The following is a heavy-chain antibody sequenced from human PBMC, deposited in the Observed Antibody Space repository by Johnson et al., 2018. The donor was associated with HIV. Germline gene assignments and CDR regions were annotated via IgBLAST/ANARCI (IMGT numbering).Heavy chain of an antibody. CDR2: ISYDGSNKYYDGNNK. D-gene: IGHD3-22*01. CDR1: GFTFSSYG. J-gene: IGHJ3*02. CDR3: TTGHYYDSSGDAFDI. V-gene: IGHV3-33*05. Sequence: QVQLVESGGGVVHPGKSLRLSCVGSGFTFSSYGMHWVRQAPGEGLDWVAVISYDGSNKYYDGNNKYYADSVKGRFTISRDNSKNTLYLQMNSLKTEDTAVYYCTTGHYYDSSGDAFDIWGQGTKVTVSS.